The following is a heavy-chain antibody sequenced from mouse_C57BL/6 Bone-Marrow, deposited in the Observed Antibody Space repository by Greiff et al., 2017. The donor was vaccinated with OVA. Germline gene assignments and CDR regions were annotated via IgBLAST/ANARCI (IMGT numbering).Heavy chain of an antibody. CDR3: ARIPSYYYCSSYFAY. V-gene: IGHV8-8*01. D-gene: IGHD1-1*01. CDR2: IWWDDDK. Sequence: QVTLKVSGPGILQPSQTLSLTCSFSGFSLSTFGMGVGWIRQPSGQGLEWLAHIWWDDDKYYHPALKSRLPISKDTSKNQVFLKIANVDTADTATYYCARIPSYYYCSSYFAYWGQGTLVTVSA. J-gene: IGHJ3*01. CDR1: GFSLSTFGMG.